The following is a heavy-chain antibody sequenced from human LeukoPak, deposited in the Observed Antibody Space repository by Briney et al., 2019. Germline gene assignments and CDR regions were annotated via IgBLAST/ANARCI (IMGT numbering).Heavy chain of an antibody. CDR2: DGSEN. V-gene: IGHV3-7*01. J-gene: IGHJ4*02. Sequence: DGSENYYIDSVKSRFTISRHNANNSLYLQMNSLRAEDTAVYYCARRGVYYYDSSGYYYFDYWGQGTLVTVSS. D-gene: IGHD3-22*01. CDR3: ARRGVYYYDSSGYYYFDY.